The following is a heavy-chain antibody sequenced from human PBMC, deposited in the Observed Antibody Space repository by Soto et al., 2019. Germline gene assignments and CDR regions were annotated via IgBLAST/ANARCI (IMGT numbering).Heavy chain of an antibody. D-gene: IGHD2-21*02. V-gene: IGHV1-46*01. J-gene: IGHJ4*02. CDR2: ISLYHHST. CDR3: ARELYSCGGDCPYYMDY. CDR1: GYPFTDYF. Sequence: ASVKVSCKTSGYPFTDYFIHWVRQAPGQGLEWMGIISLYHHSTSYAQRFQGRLTVTADTSTTTVYMDLSSLTSEDSAVYWCARELYSCGGDCPYYMDYWGQGTLVTVSS.